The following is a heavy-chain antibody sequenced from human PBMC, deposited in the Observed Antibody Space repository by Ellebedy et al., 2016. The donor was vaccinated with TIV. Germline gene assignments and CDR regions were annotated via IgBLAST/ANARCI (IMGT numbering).Heavy chain of an antibody. CDR3: ARGVGATRVDYYYYGMDV. CDR2: ISSSSSTI. V-gene: IGHV3-48*02. D-gene: IGHD1-26*01. CDR1: GFTFSSYS. J-gene: IGHJ6*02. Sequence: GGSLRLSCAASGFTFSSYSMNWVRQAPGKGLEWVSYISSSSSTIYYADSVKGRFTISRDNAKNSLYLQMNSLRDEDTAVYYCARGVGATRVDYYYYGMDVWGQGTTVTVSS.